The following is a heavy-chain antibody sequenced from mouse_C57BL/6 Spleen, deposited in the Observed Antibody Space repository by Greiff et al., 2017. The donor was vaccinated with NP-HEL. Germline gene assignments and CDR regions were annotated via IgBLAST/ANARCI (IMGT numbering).Heavy chain of an antibody. CDR2: ISNGGGST. CDR1: GFTFSDYY. V-gene: IGHV5-12*01. CDR3: ARQGYYGSFYYYAMDY. Sequence: EVQLQESGGGLVQPGGSLKLSCAASGFTFSDYYMYWVRQTPEKRLEWVAYISNGGGSTYYPDTVKGRFTISRDNAKNTLYLQMSRLKSEDTAMYYCARQGYYGSFYYYAMDYWGQGTSVTVSS. D-gene: IGHD1-1*01. J-gene: IGHJ4*01.